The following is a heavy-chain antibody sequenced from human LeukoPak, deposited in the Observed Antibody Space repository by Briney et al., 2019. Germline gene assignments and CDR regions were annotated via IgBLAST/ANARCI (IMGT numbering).Heavy chain of an antibody. V-gene: IGHV3-7*01. CDR1: GFTFSDYW. CDR3: ARRGGSSSRRSPIDY. CDR2: IKQDGSQR. D-gene: IGHD6-6*01. Sequence: GSLRLSCTASGFTFSDYWMTWVRQAPGKGPEWVANIKQDGSQRYYLDSVRGRFTISRDNAKNSLFLQMNGLRAEDTAVYYCARRGGSSSRRSPIDYWGQGTLVTVSS. J-gene: IGHJ4*02.